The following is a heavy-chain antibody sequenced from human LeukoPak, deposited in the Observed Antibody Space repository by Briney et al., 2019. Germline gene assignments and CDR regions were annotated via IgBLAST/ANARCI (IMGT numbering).Heavy chain of an antibody. CDR3: ARDLNRQSSAIYYDVFDM. J-gene: IGHJ3*02. CDR1: GFTFSSYW. Sequence: GGSLRLSCAASGFTFSSYWMHWVRQAPGKGLVWVSRINSDGSSTSYADSVKGRFTISRDNAKNTLYLQMNSLRAEDTAVYYCARDLNRQSSAIYYDVFDMWGQGTMVTVSS. D-gene: IGHD2-2*01. CDR2: INSDGSST. V-gene: IGHV3-74*01.